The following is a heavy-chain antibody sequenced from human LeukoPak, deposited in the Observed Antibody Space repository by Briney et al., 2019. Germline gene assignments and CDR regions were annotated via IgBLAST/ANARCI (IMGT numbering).Heavy chain of an antibody. CDR1: GGTFSSYA. D-gene: IGHD5-24*01. V-gene: IGHV1-69*05. CDR2: IIPIFGTA. J-gene: IGHJ4*02. CDR3: ARWVDGYNQGGFDY. Sequence: SVKVSCKASGGTFSSYAISWVRQAPGQGLEWMGGIIPIFGTANYAQKFQGRVTITTDESTSTAYMELSSLRSEDTAVYYCARWVDGYNQGGFDYWGQGTLVTVSS.